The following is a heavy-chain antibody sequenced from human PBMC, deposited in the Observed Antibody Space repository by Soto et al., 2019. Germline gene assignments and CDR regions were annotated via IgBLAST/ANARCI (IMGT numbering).Heavy chain of an antibody. Sequence: QITLKESGTTLVKPTQTLTLTCTFSGFSLSTSGVGVGWIRQPPGKALEWLALIYWDDDKRYSPSLKSRLTITKDTSKNQVVLTMTNMDPVDAATYYCVQGRGPFDFWGQGTLVTVSS. CDR1: GFSLSTSGVG. V-gene: IGHV2-5*02. CDR2: IYWDDDK. CDR3: VQGRGPFDF. D-gene: IGHD3-16*01. J-gene: IGHJ4*02.